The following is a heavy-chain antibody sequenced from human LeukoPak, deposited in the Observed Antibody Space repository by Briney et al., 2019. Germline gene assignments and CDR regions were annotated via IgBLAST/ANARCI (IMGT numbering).Heavy chain of an antibody. J-gene: IGHJ4*02. CDR2: ISYDGSDK. Sequence: GGSLRLSCAASGFTFSSYAMNWVRQAPGKGLEWVAVISYDGSDKYYADSVKGRFTISRDNAKNSLYLQMNSLRAEDTAVYYCAGDEDTAMVFGGQGTLVTVSS. CDR3: AGDEDTAMVF. V-gene: IGHV3-30*04. CDR1: GFTFSSYA. D-gene: IGHD5-18*01.